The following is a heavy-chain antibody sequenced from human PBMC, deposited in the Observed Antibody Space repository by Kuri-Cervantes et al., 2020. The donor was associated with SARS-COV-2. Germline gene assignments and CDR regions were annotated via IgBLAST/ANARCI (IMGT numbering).Heavy chain of an antibody. CDR1: GYSFTSYW. D-gene: IGHD6-13*01. V-gene: IGHV5-51*01. J-gene: IGHJ4*02. CDR2: IYPGDSDT. Sequence: GESLKISCKGSGYSFTSYWIGWVRQMPGKGLEWMGIIYPGDSDTRYSPSFEGQVTISADKSTGTAYLQWRSLKASDTAMYYCARRGGSSTWNPFDYWGQGTLVTVSS. CDR3: ARRGGSSTWNPFDY.